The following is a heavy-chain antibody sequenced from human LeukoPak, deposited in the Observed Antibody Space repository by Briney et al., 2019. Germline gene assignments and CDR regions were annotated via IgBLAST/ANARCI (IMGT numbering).Heavy chain of an antibody. V-gene: IGHV3-11*01. CDR1: GFTFSDYY. CDR3: ARGAYSSSPPHA. Sequence: NSGGSLRLSCAASGFTFSDYYMSWIRQAPGKGLEWVSYISSSGSTIYYADSVKGRFTISRDNAKNSLYLQMNSLRAEDTAVYYCARGAYSSSPPHAWGQGTLVTVSS. CDR2: ISSSGSTI. J-gene: IGHJ4*02. D-gene: IGHD6-13*01.